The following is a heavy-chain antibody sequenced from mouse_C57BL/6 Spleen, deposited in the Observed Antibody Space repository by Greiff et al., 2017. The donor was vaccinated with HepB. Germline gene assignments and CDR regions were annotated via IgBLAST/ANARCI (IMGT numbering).Heavy chain of an antibody. V-gene: IGHV1-59*01. D-gene: IGHD1-1*01. CDR1: GYTFTSYW. CDR3: ARWEFTTVVGEGYAMDY. J-gene: IGHJ4*01. CDR2: IDPSDSYT. Sequence: QVQLQQPGAELVRPGTSVKLSCKASGYTFTSYWMHWVKQRPGQGLEWIGVIDPSDSYTNYNQKFKGKATLTVDTSSSTAYMQLSSLTSEDSAVYYCARWEFTTVVGEGYAMDYWGQGTSVTVSS.